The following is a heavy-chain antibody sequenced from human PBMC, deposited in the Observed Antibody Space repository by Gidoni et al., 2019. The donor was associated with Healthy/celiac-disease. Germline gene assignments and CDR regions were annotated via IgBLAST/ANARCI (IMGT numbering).Heavy chain of an antibody. J-gene: IGHJ4*02. CDR1: GFTCSSYW. V-gene: IGHV3-7*01. Sequence: EVQLVESGGGLVQPGGSLRLSCAASGFTCSSYWMSWVRQATGKGLEWVANIKQDGSEKYYVDSVKGRFTISRDNAKNSLYLQMNSLRAEDTAVYYCARFHIRGAYYFDYWGQGTLVTVSS. CDR2: IKQDGSEK. D-gene: IGHD3-16*01. CDR3: ARFHIRGAYYFDY.